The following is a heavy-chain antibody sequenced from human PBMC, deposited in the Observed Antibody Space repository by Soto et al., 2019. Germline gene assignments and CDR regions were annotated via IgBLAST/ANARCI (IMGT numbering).Heavy chain of an antibody. CDR3: ASNPQGRTNGVWVHFSMDV. Sequence: GGSLRLSXAASGFTVSSNYMSWVRQAPGKGLEWVSVIYSGGSTYYADSVKGRFTISRDNSKNTLYLQMNSLKASDTAMYYCASNPQGRTNGVWVHFSMDVWGQGTTVTVSS. CDR2: IYSGGST. CDR1: GFTVSSNY. J-gene: IGHJ6*02. V-gene: IGHV3-53*01. D-gene: IGHD2-8*01.